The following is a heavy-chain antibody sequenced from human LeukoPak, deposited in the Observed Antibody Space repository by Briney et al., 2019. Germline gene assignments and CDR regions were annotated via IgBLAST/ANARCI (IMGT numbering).Heavy chain of an antibody. CDR3: VASSGYYSP. Sequence: PGGSLRLSCSASGFTFSVYAMNWVRQAPGKGLEYFSGISSNEGTTHYADSVKGRFTISRDNSKNTLYLQIRSLSPEDMAVYYCVASSGYYSPWGQGTLVTVSS. D-gene: IGHD3-22*01. J-gene: IGHJ5*02. V-gene: IGHV3-64D*09. CDR2: ISSNEGTT. CDR1: GFTFSVYA.